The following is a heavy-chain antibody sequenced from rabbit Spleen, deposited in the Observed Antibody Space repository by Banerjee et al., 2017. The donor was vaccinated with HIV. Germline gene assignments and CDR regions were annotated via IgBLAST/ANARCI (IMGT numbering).Heavy chain of an antibody. J-gene: IGHJ4*01. D-gene: IGHD2-1*01. V-gene: IGHV1S47*01. CDR2: IEPIFGNT. CDR3: VRDQAGDADYGPYYLNL. CDR1: GFDFSNYG. Sequence: QEQLVESGGGLVQPWGSLKLSCKASGFDFSNYGVSWVRQAPGKGLEWIGYIEPIFGNTYYANWVNGRFTISSHNAQNTLYLQLSSLTAADTATYFCVRDQAGDADYGPYYLNLWGPGTLVTVS.